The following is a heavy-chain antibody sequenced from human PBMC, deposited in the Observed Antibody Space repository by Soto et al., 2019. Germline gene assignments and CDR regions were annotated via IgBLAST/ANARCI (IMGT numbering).Heavy chain of an antibody. Sequence: GASVKVSCKASGYTFTSYYKHWVRQAPGQGLEWMGIINPSGGSTSYAQKFQGRVTMTRDTSTSTVYMELSSLRSEDTAVYYCARDRGTGSGSYDAFDIWGQGTMVTVSS. CDR1: GYTFTSYY. V-gene: IGHV1-46*01. D-gene: IGHD1-26*01. CDR2: INPSGGST. CDR3: ARDRGTGSGSYDAFDI. J-gene: IGHJ3*02.